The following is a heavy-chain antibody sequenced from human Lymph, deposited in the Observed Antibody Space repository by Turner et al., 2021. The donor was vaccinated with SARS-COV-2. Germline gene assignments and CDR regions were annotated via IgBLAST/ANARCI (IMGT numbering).Heavy chain of an antibody. CDR1: GGPISSSY. J-gene: IGHJ6*02. V-gene: IGHV4-59*08. CDR2: IYYSSTT. D-gene: IGHD1-26*01. Sequence: QVKLQESAPGLVNPSETLSPTSPAPGGPISSSYWSWIRQPQGKGLVWIVYIYYSSTTNYNPTLRSRVTIAVATSKIQFSLRLSSVTAADTSVYDCARQNWRATTIGGMDVWGQGTTVTISS. CDR3: ARQNWRATTIGGMDV.